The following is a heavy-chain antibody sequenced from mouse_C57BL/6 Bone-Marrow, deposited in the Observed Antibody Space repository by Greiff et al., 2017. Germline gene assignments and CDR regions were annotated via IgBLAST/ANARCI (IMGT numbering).Heavy chain of an antibody. V-gene: IGHV5-4*03. CDR3: AREITTVRGDY. CDR2: ISDGGSYT. J-gene: IGHJ2*01. Sequence: EVKLMESGGGLVKPGGSLKLSCAASGFTFSSYAMSWVRQTPEQRLEWVATISDGGSYTYYPDNVKGRFTISRDNAKNNLYLQMSHLKSEDTAMYYGAREITTVRGDYWGQGTTLTVSA. D-gene: IGHD1-1*01. CDR1: GFTFSSYA.